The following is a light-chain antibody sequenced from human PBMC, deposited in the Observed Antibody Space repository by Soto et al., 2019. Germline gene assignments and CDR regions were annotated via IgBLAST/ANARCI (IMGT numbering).Light chain of an antibody. Sequence: QSVLTQPPSVSGAPGQRVTISCTGSSSNIGAGYDVHWYQQLPGTAPKLLIYGNSNRPSGVPDRFSGSKSGTSASLAITGLQAEDEADYYCQSYDRSLSGSVFGTGTKVT. CDR1: SSNIGAGYD. CDR2: GNS. CDR3: QSYDRSLSGSV. V-gene: IGLV1-40*01. J-gene: IGLJ1*01.